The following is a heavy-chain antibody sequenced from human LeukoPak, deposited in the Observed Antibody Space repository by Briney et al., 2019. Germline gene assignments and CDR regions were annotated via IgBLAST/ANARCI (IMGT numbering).Heavy chain of an antibody. V-gene: IGHV4-59*12. D-gene: IGHD6-6*01. CDR3: ARDSSSSAWYFDL. J-gene: IGHJ2*01. CDR1: GGSISSYY. CDR2: IYYSGST. Sequence: KPSETLSLTCTVSGGSISSYYWSWIRQPPGKGLEWIGYIYYSGSTYYNPSLKSRVTISVDTSKNQFSLKLSSVTAADTAVYYCARDSSSSAWYFDLWGRGTLVTVSS.